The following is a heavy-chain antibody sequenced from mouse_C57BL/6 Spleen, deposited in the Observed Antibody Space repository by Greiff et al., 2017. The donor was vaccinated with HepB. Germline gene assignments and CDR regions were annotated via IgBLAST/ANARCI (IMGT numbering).Heavy chain of an antibody. J-gene: IGHJ4*01. Sequence: VQLQQSGAELAKPGASVKLSCKASGYTFTSYWMHWVKQRPGQGLEWMGYINPSSGYTKYNQKFKDKATLTADKSSSTAYMQLSSLTYEDSAVYYCARTYGSTYYAMDYWGQGTSVTVSS. V-gene: IGHV1-7*01. CDR3: ARTYGSTYYAMDY. CDR1: GYTFTSYW. D-gene: IGHD1-1*01. CDR2: INPSSGYT.